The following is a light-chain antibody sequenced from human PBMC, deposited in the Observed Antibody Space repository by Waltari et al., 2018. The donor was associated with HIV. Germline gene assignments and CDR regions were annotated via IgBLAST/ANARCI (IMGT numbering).Light chain of an antibody. J-gene: IGLJ3*02. V-gene: IGLV3-25*03. CDR2: KDS. CDR3: QSIDGSDINWV. CDR1: ELPKEN. Sequence: SHELTQPPSVSVSPGQTARITCSGEELPKENTYWYQQKAGQAPRLIIYKDSERSSGIPERFSGSSSGTTVTLTISGVQAEDEADYFCQSIDGSDINWVFGGGTKLTVL.